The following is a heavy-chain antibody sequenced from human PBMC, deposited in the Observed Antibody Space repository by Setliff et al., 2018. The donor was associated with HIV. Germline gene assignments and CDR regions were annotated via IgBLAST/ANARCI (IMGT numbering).Heavy chain of an antibody. J-gene: IGHJ5*02. V-gene: IGHV3-23*01. Sequence: PGGSLRLSCAASGFTFTSYALSWVRQAPGKGLEWISSISGSGDDTYYADSVKGRFTVSRDNSKNTLYLQINSLSAEDTAIYYCAKARTTVTSALESWGQGTLVTSPQ. CDR3: AKARTTVTSALES. CDR2: ISGSGDDT. CDR1: GFTFTSYA. D-gene: IGHD4-17*01.